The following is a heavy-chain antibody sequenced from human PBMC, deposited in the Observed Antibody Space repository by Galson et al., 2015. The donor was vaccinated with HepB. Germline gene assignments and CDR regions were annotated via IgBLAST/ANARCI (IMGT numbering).Heavy chain of an antibody. J-gene: IGHJ6*02. V-gene: IGHV3-11*06. Sequence: SLRLSCAASGFTFSDYYMSWIRQAPGKGLEWVSYISSSSSYTNYADSVKGRFTIPRDNAKNSLYLQMNSLRAEDTAVYYCARDTRNYYGSGRSPYGMDVWGQGTTVTVSS. CDR3: ARDTRNYYGSGRSPYGMDV. CDR1: GFTFSDYY. CDR2: ISSSSSYT. D-gene: IGHD3-10*01.